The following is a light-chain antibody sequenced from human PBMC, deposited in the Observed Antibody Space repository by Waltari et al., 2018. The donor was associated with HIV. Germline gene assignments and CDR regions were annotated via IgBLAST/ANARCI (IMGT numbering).Light chain of an antibody. V-gene: IGKV3-20*01. J-gene: IGKJ1*01. CDR1: QSVTSGF. CDR3: QQYGRSPRT. Sequence: EIVLTQSPVTLSLSPGGSATLSCRASQSVTSGFLAWYQQKPGQAPRLLIYGTSRRATGIPDRFSGSGSGTDFTLSISRLEPEDFAVYYCQQYGRSPRTFGQGTKVEVK. CDR2: GTS.